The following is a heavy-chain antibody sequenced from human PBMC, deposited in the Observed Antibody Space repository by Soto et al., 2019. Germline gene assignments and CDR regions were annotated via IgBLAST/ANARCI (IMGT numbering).Heavy chain of an antibody. J-gene: IGHJ6*02. D-gene: IGHD6-13*01. Sequence: GESLKISCKGSGHSFTSYWIGWVRQMPGKGLEWMGIIYPGDSDTRYSPSFQGQVTISADKSISTAYLQWSSLKASDTAMYYCARTSAAGKYYYGMDVWGQGTTVTVSS. CDR2: IYPGDSDT. V-gene: IGHV5-51*01. CDR3: ARTSAAGKYYYGMDV. CDR1: GHSFTSYW.